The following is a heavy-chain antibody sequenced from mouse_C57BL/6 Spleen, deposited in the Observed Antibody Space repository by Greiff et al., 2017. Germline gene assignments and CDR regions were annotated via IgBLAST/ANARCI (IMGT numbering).Heavy chain of an antibody. CDR2: IDPSDSYT. J-gene: IGHJ2*01. CDR3: ARRGIVTTVVADY. Sequence: QVQLQQPGAELVKPGASVKLSCKASGYTFTSYWMQWVKQRPGQGLEWIGEIDPSDSYTNYNQKFKGKATLTVDTSSSTACMQLSNLTSEDSAVYDCARRGIVTTVVADYWGQGTTLTVSS. V-gene: IGHV1-50*01. D-gene: IGHD1-1*01. CDR1: GYTFTSYW.